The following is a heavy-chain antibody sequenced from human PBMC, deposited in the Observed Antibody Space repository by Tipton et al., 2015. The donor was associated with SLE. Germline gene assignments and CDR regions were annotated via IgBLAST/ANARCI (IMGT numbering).Heavy chain of an antibody. J-gene: IGHJ4*02. V-gene: IGHV4-61*10. Sequence: GLVKPSETLYLTCTVSGDSISSGDFFWSWIRQPAGKGLEWLGRIYSSGGTNYNPSLKGRVTISVDTSKNQFSLMLTSVTAADTAVYYCARGLSQDNWGQGTLVTVSS. CDR1: GDSISSGDFF. CDR3: ARGLSQDN. CDR2: IYSSGGT.